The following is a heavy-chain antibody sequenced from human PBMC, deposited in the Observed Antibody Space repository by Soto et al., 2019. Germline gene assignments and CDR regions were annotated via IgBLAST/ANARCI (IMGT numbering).Heavy chain of an antibody. CDR3: ARDLESLDTAMVFDY. D-gene: IGHD5-18*01. CDR1: GYTFTGYY. CDR2: INPNSGGT. J-gene: IGHJ4*02. V-gene: IGHV1-2*04. Sequence: RASVKVSCKASGYTFTGYYMHWVRQAPGQGLEWMGWINPNSGGTNYAQKFQGWVTMTRDTSISTAYMELSRLRSDDTAVYYCARDLESLDTAMVFDYWGQGTLVTVSS.